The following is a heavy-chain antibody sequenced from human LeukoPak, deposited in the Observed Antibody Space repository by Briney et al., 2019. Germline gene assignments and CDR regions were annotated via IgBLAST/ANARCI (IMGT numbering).Heavy chain of an antibody. V-gene: IGHV4-31*03. CDR1: GGSISSGGYY. CDR3: ARGVPAAMHFDY. Sequence: PSQTLSLTCTVSGGSISSGGYYWSWIRQHPGKGLEWIGYIYYSGSTYYNPSLKSRVTISVDTSKNQFSLKLSSVTAADTAVYYCARGVPAAMHFDYWGQGTLVIVSS. D-gene: IGHD2-2*01. CDR2: IYYSGST. J-gene: IGHJ4*02.